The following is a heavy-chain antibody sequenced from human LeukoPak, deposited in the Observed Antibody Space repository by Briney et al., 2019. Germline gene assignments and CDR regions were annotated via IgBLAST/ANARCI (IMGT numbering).Heavy chain of an antibody. D-gene: IGHD5-12*01. V-gene: IGHV4-30-4*01. J-gene: IGHJ3*02. CDR2: IYYSGST. Sequence: PSQTLSLTCTVSGGSISSGDYYWSWIRQPPGKGLEWIGYIYYSGSTYYNPSLKSRVTISVDTSKNQFSLKLSSVTAADTAVYYCARSRGYSGLSEGFDIWGQGKMVTVSS. CDR1: GGSISSGDYY. CDR3: ARSRGYSGLSEGFDI.